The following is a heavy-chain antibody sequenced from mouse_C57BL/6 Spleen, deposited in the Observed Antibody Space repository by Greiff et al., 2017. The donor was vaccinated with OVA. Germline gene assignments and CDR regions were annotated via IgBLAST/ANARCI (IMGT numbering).Heavy chain of an antibody. CDR3: ARQGVPYAMDY. V-gene: IGHV5-12*01. CDR2: ISTGGGST. CDR1: GFTFSDYY. J-gene: IGHJ4*01. Sequence: EVQGVESGGGLVQPGGSLKLSCAASGFTFSDYYMYWVRQTPEKRLEWVAYISTGGGSTYYPDTVKGRFTISRDNAKNTLYLQMSRLKSEDTAMYYCARQGVPYAMDYWGQGTSVTVSS.